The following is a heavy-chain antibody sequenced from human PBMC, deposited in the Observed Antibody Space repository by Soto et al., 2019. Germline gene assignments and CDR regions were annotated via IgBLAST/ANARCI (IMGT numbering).Heavy chain of an antibody. V-gene: IGHV3-23*01. Sequence: GGSLRLSCTAPGFTFNHSAMSWVRKAPGKGLEWVSAVSGSGSSRYYLDSVRGRFTISRDNSKNTLYLHMNSLRADDTALYSCAKDYTVTTSYYYYHGMDVWGQGTAVTVSS. J-gene: IGHJ6*02. CDR3: AKDYTVTTSYYYYHGMDV. CDR1: GFTFNHSA. CDR2: VSGSGSSR. D-gene: IGHD4-17*01.